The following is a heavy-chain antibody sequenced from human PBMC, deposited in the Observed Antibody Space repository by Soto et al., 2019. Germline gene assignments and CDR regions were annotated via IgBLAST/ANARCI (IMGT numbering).Heavy chain of an antibody. Sequence: QVQLVLSGAEVKKPGASVKVSCKASGYTFTNFGISGVRQAPGQGLEWMGWISAYNGNPNYSPNFQGRVTMTTDTATSPAYMELRRLRSDDTAVYYCARGVTPIDYWGQGTLVTVSS. D-gene: IGHD2-21*02. V-gene: IGHV1-18*01. CDR1: GYTFTNFG. CDR2: ISAYNGNP. J-gene: IGHJ4*02. CDR3: ARGVTPIDY.